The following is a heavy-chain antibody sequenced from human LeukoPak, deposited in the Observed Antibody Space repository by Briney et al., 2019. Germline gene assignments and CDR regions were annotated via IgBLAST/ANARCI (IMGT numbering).Heavy chain of an antibody. Sequence: SETLSLTCTVSGGSISSYYWSWIRQPTGKGLEWIGYIYYSGSTNYNPSLKSRLTISVDTSKNQFSLKLTSVTAADTAVYYCARPAGCGRYYYDYWGQGTLVTVSS. CDR1: GGSISSYY. CDR3: ARPAGCGRYYYDY. J-gene: IGHJ4*02. CDR2: IYYSGST. D-gene: IGHD3-16*01. V-gene: IGHV4-59*08.